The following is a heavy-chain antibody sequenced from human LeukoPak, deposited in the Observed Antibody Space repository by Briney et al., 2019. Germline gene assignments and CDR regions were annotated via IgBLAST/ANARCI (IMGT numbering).Heavy chain of an antibody. CDR2: INHGGST. J-gene: IGHJ4*02. CDR1: GGSFSGYY. CDR3: ASNSIAVAGTSYFDY. V-gene: IGHV4-34*01. D-gene: IGHD6-19*01. Sequence: PSETLSLTCAVYGGSFSGYYWSWIRQPPGKGLEWIGEINHGGSTNYNPSLKSRVTISVDTSKNQFSLKLSSVTAADTAVYYCASNSIAVAGTSYFDYWGQGTLVTVSS.